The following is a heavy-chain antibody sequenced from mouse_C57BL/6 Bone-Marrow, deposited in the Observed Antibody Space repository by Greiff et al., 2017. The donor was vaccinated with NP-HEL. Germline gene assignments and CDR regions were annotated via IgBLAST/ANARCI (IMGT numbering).Heavy chain of an antibody. CDR3: ARGLYYYGSSPYWYFDV. Sequence: VQLQQSGPELVKPGASVKISCKASGYSFTGYYMNWVKQSPEKSLEWIGEINPSTGGTTYNQKFKAKATLTVDKSSSTAYMQLKSLTSEDSAVYYCARGLYYYGSSPYWYFDVWGTGTTVTASS. J-gene: IGHJ1*03. D-gene: IGHD1-1*01. CDR1: GYSFTGYY. V-gene: IGHV1-42*01. CDR2: INPSTGGT.